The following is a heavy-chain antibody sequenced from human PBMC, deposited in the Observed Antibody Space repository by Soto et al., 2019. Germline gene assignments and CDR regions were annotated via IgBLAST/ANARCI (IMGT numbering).Heavy chain of an antibody. CDR2: INDDGRRT. J-gene: IGHJ4*02. CDR3: ARRHRPSLPSDY. CDR1: GFTFSSYW. V-gene: IGHV3-74*01. Sequence: EVQLVESGGGLVQPGGSLRLSCAASGFTFSSYWMHWVRQAPGKGLEWVSRINDDGRRTSYADSVKGRFTISRDNAKNTLYLQMNSLRDDDTAIYYCARRHRPSLPSDYWGQGTLVTVSS.